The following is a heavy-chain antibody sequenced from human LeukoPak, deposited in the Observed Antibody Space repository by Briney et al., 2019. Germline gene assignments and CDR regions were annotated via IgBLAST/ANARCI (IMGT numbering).Heavy chain of an antibody. D-gene: IGHD3-16*01. Sequence: ASVKVSCKASGYTFTGYYMHWVRQAPGQGLEWMGWINPNSGGTNYAQKFQGRVTMTRDTSISTAYMELSRLRSDDTAVYYCARELRTGGRDSGTDVWGQGTTVTVSS. CDR3: ARELRTGGRDSGTDV. V-gene: IGHV1-2*02. CDR2: INPNSGGT. J-gene: IGHJ6*02. CDR1: GYTFTGYY.